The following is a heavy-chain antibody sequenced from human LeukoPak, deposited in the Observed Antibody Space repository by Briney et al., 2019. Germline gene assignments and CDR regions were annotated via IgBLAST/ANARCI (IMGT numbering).Heavy chain of an antibody. CDR1: GYTFTSYD. D-gene: IGHD4/OR15-4a*01. J-gene: IGHJ5*02. V-gene: IGHV1-2*02. CDR2: INPNSGGT. Sequence: ASVKVSCKASGYTFTSYDINWVRQAPGQGLEWMGWINPNSGGTNYAQKFQGRVTMTRDTSISTAYMELSSLRSEDTAVYYCARVTIVVGPEENWFDPWGQGTLVTVSS. CDR3: ARVTIVVGPEENWFDP.